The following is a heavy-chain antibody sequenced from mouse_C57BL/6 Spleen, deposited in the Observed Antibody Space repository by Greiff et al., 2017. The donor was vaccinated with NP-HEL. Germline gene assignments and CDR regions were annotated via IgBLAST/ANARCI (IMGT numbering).Heavy chain of an antibody. Sequence: EVQLQQSGPGLVKPSQSLSLTCSVTGYSITSGYYWNWIRQFPGNKLEWMGYISYDGSNNYNPSLKNRISITRDTSKNQFFLKLNSVTTEDTATYYCAREGIFTRGERDYWGQGTTLTVSS. CDR2: ISYDGSN. D-gene: IGHD2-12*01. CDR3: AREGIFTRGERDY. CDR1: GYSITSGYY. V-gene: IGHV3-6*01. J-gene: IGHJ2*01.